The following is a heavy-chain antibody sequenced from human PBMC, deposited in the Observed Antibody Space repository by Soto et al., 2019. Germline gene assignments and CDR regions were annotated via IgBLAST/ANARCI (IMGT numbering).Heavy chain of an antibody. CDR1: GYSFTSYW. Sequence: GESLKISCKGSGYSFTSYWIGWVRQMPGKGLEWMGIIYPGDSDTRYSPSFQGQVTISADKSISTAYLQWSSLKASDTAMYYCAIPDRSYCSSTSCQQPFDYWGQGTLVTVSS. D-gene: IGHD2-2*01. CDR2: IYPGDSDT. V-gene: IGHV5-51*01. J-gene: IGHJ4*02. CDR3: AIPDRSYCSSTSCQQPFDY.